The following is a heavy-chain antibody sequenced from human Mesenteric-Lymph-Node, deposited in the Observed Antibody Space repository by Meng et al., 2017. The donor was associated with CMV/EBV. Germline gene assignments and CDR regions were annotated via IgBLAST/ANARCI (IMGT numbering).Heavy chain of an antibody. Sequence: GGSLRLSCAASGFTFSSYAMSWVRQAPGKGLEWVSAISGSGGSTYYADSVKGRFTISRDNSKNTLYLQMSSLRAEDTAVYYCAKVRTWGVISYWGQGTLVTVSS. D-gene: IGHD2-21*01. CDR3: AKVRTWGVISY. CDR1: GFTFSSYA. V-gene: IGHV3-23*01. CDR2: ISGSGGST. J-gene: IGHJ4*02.